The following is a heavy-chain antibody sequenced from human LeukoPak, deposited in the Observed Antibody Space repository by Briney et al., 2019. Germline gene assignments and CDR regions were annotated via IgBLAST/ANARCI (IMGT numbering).Heavy chain of an antibody. CDR3: AKGYSGVNTPFDI. Sequence: GGSLRLSCAASGFTFSSYAMSWVRQAPGKGLEWVSSINNSGGSTYYADSVKGRFAISRDNPKNTLYLQMNSLRAEDTAVYYCAKGYSGVNTPFDIWGQGTMVTVSS. CDR2: INNSGGST. J-gene: IGHJ3*02. D-gene: IGHD7-27*01. V-gene: IGHV3-23*01. CDR1: GFTFSSYA.